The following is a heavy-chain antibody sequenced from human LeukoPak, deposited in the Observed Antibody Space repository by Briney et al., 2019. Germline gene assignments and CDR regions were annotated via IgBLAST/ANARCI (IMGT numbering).Heavy chain of an antibody. D-gene: IGHD1-26*01. CDR2: INPNSGGT. CDR1: GYTFTGYY. J-gene: IGHJ6*03. V-gene: IGHV1-2*02. CDR3: ARGSRWTDGVGATTRNYYYYMDV. Sequence: GASVKVSCKASGYTFTGYYMHWVRQAPGQGLEWMGWINPNSGGTNYAQKFQGRVTMTRDTSISTAYMELSRLRSDDTAVYYCARGSRWTDGVGATTRNYYYYMDVWGKGTTVTVSS.